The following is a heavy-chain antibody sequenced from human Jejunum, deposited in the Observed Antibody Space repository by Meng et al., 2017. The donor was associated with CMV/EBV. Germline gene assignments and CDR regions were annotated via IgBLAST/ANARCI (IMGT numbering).Heavy chain of an antibody. CDR2: IRPDGSDT. J-gene: IGHJ4*03. Sequence: KISCSNVGYSFGAFWPGWVRQMHGKGLGWVGFIRPDGSDTPYSPSVQGQVTMSVDTSDTTAYLQWANLKASDTAIYFCVRHRGYEMWGQGTLVTVSS. D-gene: IGHD2-2*01. CDR3: VRHRGYEM. V-gene: IGHV5-51*01. CDR1: GYSFGAFW.